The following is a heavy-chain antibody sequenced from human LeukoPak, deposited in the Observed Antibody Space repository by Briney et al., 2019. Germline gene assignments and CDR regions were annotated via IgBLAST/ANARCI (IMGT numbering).Heavy chain of an antibody. CDR3: ARDMLTVPSNWFDP. V-gene: IGHV1-46*01. J-gene: IGHJ5*02. CDR1: GYTFTSYY. Sequence: ASVKVSCKASGYTFTSYYIHWVRQAPGQGLEWMGVINPSGGGTSYAQKFQGRVTMTRDTSTSTVYMDLRSLRSEDTAVYFCARDMLTVPSNWFDPWGQGTLVTVSS. CDR2: INPSGGGT. D-gene: IGHD2-8*01.